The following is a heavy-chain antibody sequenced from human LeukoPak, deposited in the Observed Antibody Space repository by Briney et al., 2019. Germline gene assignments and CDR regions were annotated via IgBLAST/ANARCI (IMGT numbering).Heavy chain of an antibody. V-gene: IGHV1-69*05. D-gene: IGHD3-22*01. CDR1: GGTFSSYA. Sequence: ASVKVSCKASGGTFSSYAISWVRQAPGQGLEWMGGIIPIFGTANYAQKFQGRVTITTDEPTSTAYMELSSLRSEDTAVYYCARAAAVITTDWFDPWGQGTLVTVSS. CDR3: ARAAAVITTDWFDP. CDR2: IIPIFGTA. J-gene: IGHJ5*02.